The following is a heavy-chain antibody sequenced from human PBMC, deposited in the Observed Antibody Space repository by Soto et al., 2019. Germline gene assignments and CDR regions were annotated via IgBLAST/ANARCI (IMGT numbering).Heavy chain of an antibody. CDR1: GGSISSGGYY. CDR3: XXGDDITMIGWFDP. CDR2: IYYSGST. D-gene: IGHD3-22*01. J-gene: IGHJ5*02. V-gene: IGHV4-31*03. Sequence: QVQLQESGPGLVKPSQTLSLTCTVSGGSISSGGYYWSWIRQHPGKGLEWIGYIYYSGSTYYNPSLKSRVTISVDTSKNQFSLKLSSVTAAXXXXXXXXXGDDITMIGWFDPWGQGTLVXV.